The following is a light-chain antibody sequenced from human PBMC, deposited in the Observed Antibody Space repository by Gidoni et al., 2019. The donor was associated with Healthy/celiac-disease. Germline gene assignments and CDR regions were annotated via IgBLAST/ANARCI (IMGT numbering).Light chain of an antibody. CDR2: AAS. CDR3: QQLNSYPRFT. CDR1: QGISSY. Sequence: IQLTQSPSSLSASVGDRVTITCRASQGISSYLAWYQQKPGKAPKLLIYAASTLQSWVPSRFSGSGSGTDFTLTISSLQPEDFATYYCQQLNSYPRFTFGPGTKVDIK. V-gene: IGKV1-9*01. J-gene: IGKJ3*01.